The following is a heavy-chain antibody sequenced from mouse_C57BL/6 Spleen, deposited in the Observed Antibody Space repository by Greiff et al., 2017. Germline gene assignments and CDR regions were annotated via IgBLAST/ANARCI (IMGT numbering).Heavy chain of an antibody. CDR1: GYTFTGYW. J-gene: IGHJ2*01. V-gene: IGHV1-9*01. D-gene: IGHD2-1*01. CDR2: ILPGSGST. Sequence: VQLQQSGAELMKPGASVKLSCKATGYTFTGYWIEWVKQRPGHGLEWIGEILPGSGSTNYNEKFKGKATFTADTSSNTAYMQRSSLTTEDSAIYYCARSVFYYGNFDYFDYWGQGTTLTVSS. CDR3: ARSVFYYGNFDYFDY.